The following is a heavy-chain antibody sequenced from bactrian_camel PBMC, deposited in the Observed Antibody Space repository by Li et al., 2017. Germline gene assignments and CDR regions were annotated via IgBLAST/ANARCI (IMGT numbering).Heavy chain of an antibody. J-gene: IGHJ4*01. D-gene: IGHD1*01. Sequence: VQLVESGGGLVQPGGFLRLSCAASGFTFTGYCMYWFRQAPGEEREEVAHIDRGGGGIEFIADSVKDRFTISQDNAKRTLYLQMNNLQPEDTAMYYCAADASCGYFRSPGLSPRAWPGDPGHRL. CDR2: IDRGGGGIE. CDR1: GFTFTGYC. V-gene: IGHV3S1*01.